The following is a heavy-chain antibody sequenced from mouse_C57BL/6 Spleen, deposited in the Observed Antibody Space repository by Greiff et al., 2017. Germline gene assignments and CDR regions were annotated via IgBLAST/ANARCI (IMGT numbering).Heavy chain of an antibody. CDR2: IRLKSDNYAT. CDR1: GFTFSNYW. CDR3: TPLRGAWFAY. V-gene: IGHV6-3*01. Sequence: EVKLQESGGGLVQPGGSMKLSCVASGFTFSNYWMNWVRQSPEKGLEWVAQIRLKSDNYATHYAESVKGRFTISRDDSKSSVYLQMNNLRAEDTGIYYCTPLRGAWFAYWGQGTLVTVSA. D-gene: IGHD6-1*01. J-gene: IGHJ3*01.